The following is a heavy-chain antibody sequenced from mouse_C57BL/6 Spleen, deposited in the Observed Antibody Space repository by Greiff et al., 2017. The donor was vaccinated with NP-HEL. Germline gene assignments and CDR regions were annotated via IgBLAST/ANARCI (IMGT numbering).Heavy chain of an antibody. CDR2: IDPEDGET. Sequence: EVQLQQSGAELVKPGASVKLSCTASGFNIKDYYMHWVKQRTEQGLEWIGRIDPEDGETKNAPKFQGKATITADTSSNTAYLQLSSLTSEDTAVYYCARWGIRLRRYFDYWGQGTTLTVSS. D-gene: IGHD1-1*01. CDR1: GFNIKDYY. CDR3: ARWGIRLRRYFDY. J-gene: IGHJ2*01. V-gene: IGHV14-2*01.